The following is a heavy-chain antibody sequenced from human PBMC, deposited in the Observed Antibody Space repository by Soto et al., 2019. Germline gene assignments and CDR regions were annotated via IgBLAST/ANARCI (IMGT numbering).Heavy chain of an antibody. J-gene: IGHJ6*02. CDR3: ARSSGGSGKLWNYYGMDV. CDR1: GFTVSSYA. CDR2: ISSGSSYI. D-gene: IGHD3-10*01. Sequence: PGGSLRLSYAASGFTVSSYAMSWVRQATGKGLEWVSSISSGSSYIYYADSVKGRFTISRDNAKNSLYLQMNSLRAEDTAVYYCARSSGGSGKLWNYYGMDVWGQGTTVTVSS. V-gene: IGHV3-21*06.